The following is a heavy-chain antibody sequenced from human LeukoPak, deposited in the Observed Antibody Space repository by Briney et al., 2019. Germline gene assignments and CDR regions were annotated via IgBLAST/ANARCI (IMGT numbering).Heavy chain of an antibody. V-gene: IGHV4-34*01. Sequence: SETLPLTCAVYGESLNSYYWSWIRQPPGKGLEWIGEIYESGSTEYNPSLKSRVTISMVPSKQQFSLSLTSVTAADTAVYYCARGAWATRLGSWGLGTPVIVSS. CDR1: GESLNSYY. CDR3: ARGAWATRLGS. J-gene: IGHJ4*02. D-gene: IGHD2-15*01. CDR2: IYESGST.